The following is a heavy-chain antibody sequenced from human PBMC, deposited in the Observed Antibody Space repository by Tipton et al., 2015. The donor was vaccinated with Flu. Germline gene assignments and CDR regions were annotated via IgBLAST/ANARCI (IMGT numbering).Heavy chain of an antibody. V-gene: IGHV4-31*03. Sequence: TLSLTCIVSGGSLSSCGYYWSWIRQHPGKGLEWIGYIYYSGSTYYNPSLKSRVTISVDTSKNQFSLKLSSVTAADTAVYYCARDTFRYCSGASCLSDYYYYGMDVWGQGTTVTVSS. J-gene: IGHJ6*02. CDR3: ARDTFRYCSGASCLSDYYYYGMDV. CDR1: GGSLSSCGYY. CDR2: IYYSGST. D-gene: IGHD2-15*01.